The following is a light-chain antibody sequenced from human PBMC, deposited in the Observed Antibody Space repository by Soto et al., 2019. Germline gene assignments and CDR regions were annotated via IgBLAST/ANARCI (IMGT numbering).Light chain of an antibody. CDR2: GAY. Sequence: EIVLTQSPGILSLSPGERTTLSCRASQSVSNDYLAWYQQKPGQAPRLLIYGAYNRASGIPDRFSGSASGTEFTLTISSLEPEDFALNFCQQYGRSPATFGQGTKVEIK. CDR3: QQYGRSPAT. J-gene: IGKJ1*01. CDR1: QSVSNDY. V-gene: IGKV3-20*01.